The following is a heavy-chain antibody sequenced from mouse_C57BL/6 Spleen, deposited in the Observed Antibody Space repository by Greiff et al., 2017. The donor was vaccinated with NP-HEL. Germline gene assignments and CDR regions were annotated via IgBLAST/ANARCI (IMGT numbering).Heavy chain of an antibody. D-gene: IGHD1-1*01. CDR3: ARYGSSSYWYFDV. V-gene: IGHV1-66*01. Sequence: VQLQQSGPELVKPGASVKISCKASGYSFTSYYIHWVKQRPGQGLEWIGWIYPGSGNTKYNEKFKGKATLTADTSSSTAYMQLSSLTSEDSAVYYCARYGSSSYWYFDVWGTGTTVTVSS. J-gene: IGHJ1*03. CDR2: IYPGSGNT. CDR1: GYSFTSYY.